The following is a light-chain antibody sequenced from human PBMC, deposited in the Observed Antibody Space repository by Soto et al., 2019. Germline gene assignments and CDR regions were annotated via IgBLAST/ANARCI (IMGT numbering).Light chain of an antibody. Sequence: EIVMTHSPATLSVSPCERATLSSRAGQTIYSNVAWYQQRPGQAPRLLIYRASTRATGVPARFSGSGSGTEFTLTISGLQSEDFALYYCQQYQNLWTFGQGTKVDIK. CDR2: RAS. J-gene: IGKJ1*01. V-gene: IGKV3-15*01. CDR3: QQYQNLWT. CDR1: QTIYSN.